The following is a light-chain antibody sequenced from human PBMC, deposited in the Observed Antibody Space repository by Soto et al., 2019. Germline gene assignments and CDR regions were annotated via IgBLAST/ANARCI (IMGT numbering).Light chain of an antibody. J-gene: IGKJ5*01. CDR2: DAS. Sequence: EIVLTQSPATLSLSPGERATLSCRASQSVSSYLAWYQQKPGQAPRLLIYDASNMANGIPARFSGSGSGTDFTLTISSLEPEDFAVYYCQQRSNWPPSTFGQGTRLEIK. V-gene: IGKV3-11*01. CDR1: QSVSSY. CDR3: QQRSNWPPST.